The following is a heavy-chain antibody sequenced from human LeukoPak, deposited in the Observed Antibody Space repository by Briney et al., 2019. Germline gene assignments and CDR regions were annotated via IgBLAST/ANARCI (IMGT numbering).Heavy chain of an antibody. V-gene: IGHV1-2*02. CDR3: ARVDRPYSSSVGY. Sequence: ASVKVSCKTSGYTFNGYYMHWVRQAPGEGLEWMGWINPNTGGTNYAQKFQGRVTMTRDTSISTAYMELSRLRSDDTAEYYCARVDRPYSSSVGYWGQGTLVTVSS. CDR1: GYTFNGYY. J-gene: IGHJ4*02. D-gene: IGHD6-19*01. CDR2: INPNTGGT.